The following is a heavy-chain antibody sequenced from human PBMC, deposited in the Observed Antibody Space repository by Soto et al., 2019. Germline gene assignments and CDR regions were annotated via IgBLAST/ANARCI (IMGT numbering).Heavy chain of an antibody. CDR3: ARGRDIVVVPAAPGYYYYGMDV. CDR2: IIPIFGTA. Sequence: QVQLVQSGAEVKKPGSSVKVSCKASGGTFSSYAISWVRQAPGQGLEWMGGIIPIFGTANYAQKFQGRVTITADEATSTAYMELSSLRSEDTDVYYCARGRDIVVVPAAPGYYYYGMDVWGQGTTVTVSS. D-gene: IGHD2-2*01. V-gene: IGHV1-69*01. CDR1: GGTFSSYA. J-gene: IGHJ6*02.